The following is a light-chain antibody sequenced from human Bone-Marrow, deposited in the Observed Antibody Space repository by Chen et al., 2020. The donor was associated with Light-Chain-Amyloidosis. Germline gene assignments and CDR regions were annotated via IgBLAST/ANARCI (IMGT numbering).Light chain of an antibody. J-gene: IGLJ3*02. CDR1: SSNIGPNS. V-gene: IGLV1-47*01. CDR3: AAWDDSLSGWV. CDR2: RTH. Sequence: QSVLTQPPSASGTPGQRVTTSCSGSSSNIGPNSVFWYQQLPCTAPKLLIYRTHQRPSGVTDRVSGSTFGTSAPLAISGLRSEEEADYYCAAWDDSLSGWVFGGGTKLTVL.